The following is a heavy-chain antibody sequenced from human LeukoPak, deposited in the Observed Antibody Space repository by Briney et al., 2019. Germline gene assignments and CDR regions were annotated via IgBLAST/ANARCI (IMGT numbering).Heavy chain of an antibody. CDR1: GFTFSSYA. V-gene: IGHV3-30-3*01. J-gene: IGHJ4*02. Sequence: GRSLRLSCAASGFTFSSYAMHWVRQAPGKGLEWVAVISYDGSNKYYADSVKGRFTISRDNSKNTQYLQMKSLRAADTAVYYCARDILDIVVGPAAVFDYWGQGTLVTVSS. CDR3: ARDILDIVVGPAAVFDY. D-gene: IGHD2-2*01. CDR2: ISYDGSNK.